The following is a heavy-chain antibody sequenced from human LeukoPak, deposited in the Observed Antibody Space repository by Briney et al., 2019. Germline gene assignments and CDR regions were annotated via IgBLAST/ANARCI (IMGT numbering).Heavy chain of an antibody. CDR1: GFNFGTYW. J-gene: IGHJ4*02. V-gene: IGHV3-7*01. D-gene: IGHD2-15*01. Sequence: QSGGSLRLSCAASGFNFGTYWMSWVRQAPGKGLEWVANIKQDGSETYYVDSLKGRFTISRDNAKNSLYLQMNSLRAEDTAMYYCGRGRVVVGPSTLYYFDSWGQGTLVTVSS. CDR2: IKQDGSET. CDR3: GRGRVVVGPSTLYYFDS.